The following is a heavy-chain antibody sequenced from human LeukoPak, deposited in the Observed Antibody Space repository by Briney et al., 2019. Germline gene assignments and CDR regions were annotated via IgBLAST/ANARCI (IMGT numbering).Heavy chain of an antibody. CDR2: ISYDGSNK. J-gene: IGHJ4*02. D-gene: IGHD6-6*01. CDR1: GFTLSNYV. V-gene: IGHV3-30*18. CDR3: AKDRSSSAGLYFDY. Sequence: GGSLRLSCAASGFTLSNYVMHWVRQAPGKGLEWVAVISYDGSNKYYADSVKGRFTISRDNSKNTLYLQMNSPRGEDTAVYYCAKDRSSSAGLYFDYWGQGTLVTVSS.